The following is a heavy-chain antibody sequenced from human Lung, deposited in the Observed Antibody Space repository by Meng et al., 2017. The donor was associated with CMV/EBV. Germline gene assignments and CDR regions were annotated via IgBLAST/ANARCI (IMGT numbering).Heavy chain of an antibody. CDR2: IYHSGRT. D-gene: IGHD3-22*01. Sequence: ISSSTWCSWVRQPPGKGLESIGEIYHSGRTNYNPSLKSRVTISVDKSKNQFSLKLSSVTAADTAVYYCASEGEYYYDSSGYYGYFDYWGQGTLVTVSS. CDR3: ASEGEYYYDSSGYYGYFDY. CDR1: ISSSTW. J-gene: IGHJ4*02. V-gene: IGHV4-4*02.